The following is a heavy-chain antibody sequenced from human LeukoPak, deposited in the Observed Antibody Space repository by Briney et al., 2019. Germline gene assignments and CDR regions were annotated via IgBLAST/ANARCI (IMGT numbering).Heavy chain of an antibody. Sequence: ASVKVSCKASGYTFTGYYMHWVRQAPGQGLEWMGWINPNSGGTNYAQKFQGRVTMTRDTSISTAYIELSRLRSDDTAVYYCAREDVYVWGSYRYYGPFDYWGQGTLVTVSS. D-gene: IGHD3-16*02. CDR3: AREDVYVWGSYRYYGPFDY. J-gene: IGHJ4*02. CDR1: GYTFTGYY. V-gene: IGHV1-2*02. CDR2: INPNSGGT.